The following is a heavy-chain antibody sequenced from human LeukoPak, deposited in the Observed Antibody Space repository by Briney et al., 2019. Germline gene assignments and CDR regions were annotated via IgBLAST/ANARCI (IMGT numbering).Heavy chain of an antibody. Sequence: PSETLSLTCTVSNGSISNYFWSWIREPPGKALEWIGYVHHSGTANYNPSLMSRVNISIDTSEYRLSLKLSSVTTADTALYYCASLGGYYESSSYSQLDAFDIWGQGTVVTVSS. V-gene: IGHV4-59*01. CDR2: VHHSGTA. D-gene: IGHD3-22*01. CDR1: NGSISNYF. CDR3: ASLGGYYESSSYSQLDAFDI. J-gene: IGHJ3*02.